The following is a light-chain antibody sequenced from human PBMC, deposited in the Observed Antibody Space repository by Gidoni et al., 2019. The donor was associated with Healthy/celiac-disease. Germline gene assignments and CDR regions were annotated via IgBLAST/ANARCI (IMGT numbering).Light chain of an antibody. CDR1: QSISSY. CDR3: QQSYSTPLT. Sequence: DIQMTQSPSSLSASVGDRVTITCRASQSISSYLNWYQQKPGKAPKHLIYAASSLQSGVPSRFSDSGSGTDFTLTISSLQPEDFANYYCQQSYSTPLTFGHGSKVDIK. J-gene: IGKJ3*01. V-gene: IGKV1-39*01. CDR2: AAS.